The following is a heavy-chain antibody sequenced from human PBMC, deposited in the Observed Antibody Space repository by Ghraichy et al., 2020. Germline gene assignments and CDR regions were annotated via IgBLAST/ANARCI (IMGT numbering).Heavy chain of an antibody. Sequence: SETLSLTCTVSGGSVSSGSYYWSWIRQPPGKGLEWIGHIYYTGSTNNNPSLKSRVTMSLDTSKNQLSLKLTSVTAADTAVYYCARDRGSSSWYAGFDLWGQGTLVTVSS. D-gene: IGHD6-13*01. CDR3: ARDRGSSSWYAGFDL. CDR1: GGSVSSGSYY. V-gene: IGHV4-61*01. J-gene: IGHJ4*02. CDR2: IYYTGST.